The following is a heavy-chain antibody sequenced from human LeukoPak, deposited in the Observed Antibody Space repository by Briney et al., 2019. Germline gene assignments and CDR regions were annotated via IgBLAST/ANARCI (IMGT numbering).Heavy chain of an antibody. CDR3: ATRIELGWYDN. Sequence: PGGSLRLSCAASGFTVSNNYMSWVRQAPGKGREWVSVINSGGGTYYADSVKARFTISRDKSKNTVYLQMNSLTGDDTAVYYCATRIELGWYDNWGQGTLVTVSS. CDR1: GFTVSNNY. V-gene: IGHV3-66*01. D-gene: IGHD1-7*01. CDR2: INSGGGT. J-gene: IGHJ5*02.